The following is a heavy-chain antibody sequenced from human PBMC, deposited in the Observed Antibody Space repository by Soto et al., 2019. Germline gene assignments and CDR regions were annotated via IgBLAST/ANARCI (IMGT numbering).Heavy chain of an antibody. J-gene: IGHJ5*02. CDR2: MYYNGNI. CDR1: GGSISNYY. D-gene: IGHD3-16*01. CDR3: ASGGNWFDP. Sequence: TLSLTCNVSGGSISNYYWTWVRQSPEKGLEWIGYMYYNGNINYNPSLKSRVTISIDTSKNQFSLTLKSVTAADTAVYYCASGGNWFDPWGQGVLDTVSS. V-gene: IGHV4-59*01.